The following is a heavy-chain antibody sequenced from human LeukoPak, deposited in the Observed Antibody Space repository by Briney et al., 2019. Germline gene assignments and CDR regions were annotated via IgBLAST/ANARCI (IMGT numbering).Heavy chain of an antibody. V-gene: IGHV4-61*01. CDR3: ARADAYSSLSY. CDR2: IYYSGST. Sequence: SQTLSLTCTVSGGSISSGSYYWSWIRQPPGKGLEWIGYIYYSGSTNYNPSLKSRVTISVDTSKNQFSLKLSSVTAADTAVYYCARADAYSSLSYWGQGTLVTVSS. J-gene: IGHJ4*02. D-gene: IGHD6-6*01. CDR1: GGSISSGSYY.